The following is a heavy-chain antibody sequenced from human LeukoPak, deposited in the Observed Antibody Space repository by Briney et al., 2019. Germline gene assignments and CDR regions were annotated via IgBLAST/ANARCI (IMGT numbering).Heavy chain of an antibody. CDR3: ARDALTTVTTFDY. CDR2: IIPILGIA. Sequence: SVKVSCKASGGTFSSYAISWVRQAPGQGLEWMGRIIPILGIANYAQKFQGRVTITADKSTSTAYMELSSLRSEDTAVYYCARDALTTVTTFDYWGQGTLVTVSS. V-gene: IGHV1-69*04. J-gene: IGHJ4*02. CDR1: GGTFSSYA. D-gene: IGHD4-17*01.